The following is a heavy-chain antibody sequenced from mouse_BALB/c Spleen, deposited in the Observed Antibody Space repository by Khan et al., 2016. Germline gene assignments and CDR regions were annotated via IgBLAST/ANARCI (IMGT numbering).Heavy chain of an antibody. CDR2: ISNGGGST. CDR1: GFTFSSYT. J-gene: IGHJ2*01. Sequence: EVELVESGGGLVQPGGSLKLSCAASGFTFSSYTMSWVRQTPEKRLEWVAYISNGGGSTYYPDTVKGRFTISRDNAKNTLYLQMSSLKSEDTAMYYCARHATATYYFDYWGQGTTLTVSS. V-gene: IGHV5-12-2*01. D-gene: IGHD1-2*01. CDR3: ARHATATYYFDY.